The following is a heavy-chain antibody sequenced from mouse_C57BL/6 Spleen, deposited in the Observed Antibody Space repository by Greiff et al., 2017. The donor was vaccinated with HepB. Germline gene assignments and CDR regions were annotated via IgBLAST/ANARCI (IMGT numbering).Heavy chain of an antibody. J-gene: IGHJ4*01. V-gene: IGHV1-52*01. CDR3: ARRGYGGDAMDY. Sequence: QVQLQQPGAELVRPGSSVKLSCKASGYTFTSYWMHWVKQRPIQGLEWIGNIDPSDSETHYNQKFKDKATLTVDKSSSPAYMQLSSLTSEDSAVYYCARRGYGGDAMDYWGQGTSVTVSS. CDR1: GYTFTSYW. D-gene: IGHD3-1*01. CDR2: IDPSDSET.